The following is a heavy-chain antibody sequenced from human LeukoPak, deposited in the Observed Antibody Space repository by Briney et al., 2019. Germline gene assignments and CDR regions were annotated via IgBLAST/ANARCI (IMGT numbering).Heavy chain of an antibody. CDR3: ARIISGSPYYDFWSGYYTGQVLFDY. CDR1: GGSISSYY. Sequence: SETLSLTCTVSGGSISSYYWSWIRQPPGKGLEWIGYIYYSGSTNYNPSLKSRVTISVDTSKNQFSLKLSSVTAADTAVYYCARIISGSPYYDFWSGYYTGQVLFDYWGQGTLVTVSS. V-gene: IGHV4-59*01. D-gene: IGHD3-3*01. CDR2: IYYSGST. J-gene: IGHJ4*02.